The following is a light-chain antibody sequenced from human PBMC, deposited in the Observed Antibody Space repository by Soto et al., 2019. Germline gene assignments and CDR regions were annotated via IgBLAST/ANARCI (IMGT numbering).Light chain of an antibody. V-gene: IGKV3-20*01. CDR3: QQYHNSART. CDR2: GAS. CDR1: QSVTSRY. Sequence: EIVLTQSPGTLSLSPGERATLSCRASQSVTSRYLAWYQQKPGQAPRLLIYGASSRAGGIPARYSSSGSGADFTLTITRLEAQNFAMYYCQQYHNSARTFGQGTKVEIK. J-gene: IGKJ1*01.